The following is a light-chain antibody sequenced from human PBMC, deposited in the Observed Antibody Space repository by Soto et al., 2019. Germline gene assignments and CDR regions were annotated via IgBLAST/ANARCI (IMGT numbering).Light chain of an antibody. CDR3: QQYDNSPIT. CDR1: QSVTSTS. Sequence: EIVLTHSPGTLSLSPGKRATLSCRASQSVTSTSLAWHQQKPGQAPGLLLYGASSRATGIPDRFSGSGSETDFTLTISRLEPEDFAVYYCQQYDNSPITFGQGTRLEIK. CDR2: GAS. J-gene: IGKJ5*01. V-gene: IGKV3-20*01.